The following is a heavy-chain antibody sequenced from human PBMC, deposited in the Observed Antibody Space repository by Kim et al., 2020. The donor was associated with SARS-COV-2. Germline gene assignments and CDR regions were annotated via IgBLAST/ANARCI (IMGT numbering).Heavy chain of an antibody. CDR2: IYYSGST. CDR1: GGSISSYY. D-gene: IGHD6-6*01. J-gene: IGHJ5*02. V-gene: IGHV4-59*13. CDR3: ARDQTYRTAYSSSSVWFDP. Sequence: SETLSLTCTVSGGSISSYYWSWIRQPPGKGLEWIGYIYYSGSTNYNPSLKSRVTISVDTSKNQFSLKLSSVTAADTAVYYCARDQTYRTAYSSSSVWFDPWGQGTLVTVSS.